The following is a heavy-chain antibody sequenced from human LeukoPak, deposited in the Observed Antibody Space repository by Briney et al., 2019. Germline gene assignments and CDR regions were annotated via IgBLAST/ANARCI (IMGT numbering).Heavy chain of an antibody. CDR2: IWNDGSNK. D-gene: IGHD2-2*02. Sequence: GGSLRLSCAASGFTFSSYGMHWVRQAPGKGLEWVAVIWNDGSNKYYADSVKGRFTISRDNSKNTLYLQVNSLRAEDTAVYYCAKRSMVVPAAIGDFDYWGQGTLVTVSS. J-gene: IGHJ4*02. CDR1: GFTFSSYG. CDR3: AKRSMVVPAAIGDFDY. V-gene: IGHV3-33*06.